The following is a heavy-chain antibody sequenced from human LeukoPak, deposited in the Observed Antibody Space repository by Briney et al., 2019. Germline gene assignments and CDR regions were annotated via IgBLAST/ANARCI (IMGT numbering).Heavy chain of an antibody. CDR3: ARGGTSTWYGYFHH. CDR2: LSSDGVTK. Sequence: GGSLRLSCAASGFTFSSYAMHWVRQAPGKGLEWVAVLSSDGVTKYFADSVKGRFTMSRDNSQNTLYLQMNSLRPEDTAVYYCARGGTSTWYGYFHHWGQGTLVTVSS. V-gene: IGHV3-30-3*01. D-gene: IGHD6-13*01. J-gene: IGHJ1*01. CDR1: GFTFSSYA.